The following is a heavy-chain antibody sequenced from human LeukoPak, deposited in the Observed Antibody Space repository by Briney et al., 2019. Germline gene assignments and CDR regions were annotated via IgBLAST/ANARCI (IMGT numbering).Heavy chain of an antibody. V-gene: IGHV3-23*01. CDR3: AKDSGPRLGVWGSYRTRGSFDY. CDR2: ISGSGGST. J-gene: IGHJ4*02. Sequence: GGSLRLSCAASGFTFSSYGMSWVRQAPGKGLEWVSAISGSGGSTYYADSVKGRFTISRDNSKNTLYLQMNSLRAEDTAVYYCAKDSGPRLGVWGSYRTRGSFDYWGQGTLVTVSS. CDR1: GFTFSSYG. D-gene: IGHD3-16*02.